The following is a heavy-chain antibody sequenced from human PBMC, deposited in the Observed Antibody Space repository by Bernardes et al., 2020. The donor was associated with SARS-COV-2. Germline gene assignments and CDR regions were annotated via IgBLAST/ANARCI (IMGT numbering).Heavy chain of an antibody. J-gene: IGHJ6*02. CDR3: ARSRGWAYYYYGMDV. CDR1: GFTFSSYW. Sequence: GSLRLSCAASGFTFSSYWMHWVRQAPGKGLVWVSRINSDGSSTSYADSVKGRFTISRDNAKNTLYLQMNSLRAEDTAVYYCARSRGWAYYYYGMDVWGQGTTVTVSS. V-gene: IGHV3-74*01. D-gene: IGHD1-26*01. CDR2: INSDGSST.